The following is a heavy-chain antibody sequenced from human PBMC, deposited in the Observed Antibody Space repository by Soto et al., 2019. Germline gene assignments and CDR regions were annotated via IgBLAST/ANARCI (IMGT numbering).Heavy chain of an antibody. V-gene: IGHV1-18*01. CDR1: GYTFTSYG. Sequence: QVQLVQSGAEVKKPGASVKVSCKASGYTFTSYGISWVRQAPGQGLEWMGWISAYNGNTKNAQKLQGRVTMTTDTSTSTAYMELRRLRSDGTAVYYCESEYYYGAGGAYWGQGTLVTVSS. D-gene: IGHD3-10*01. CDR3: ESEYYYGAGGAY. CDR2: ISAYNGNT. J-gene: IGHJ4*02.